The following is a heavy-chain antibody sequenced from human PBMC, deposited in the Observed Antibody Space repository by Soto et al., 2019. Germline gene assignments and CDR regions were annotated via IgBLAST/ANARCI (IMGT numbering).Heavy chain of an antibody. V-gene: IGHV1-69*01. D-gene: IGHD2-15*01. CDR3: ARGVVVVAASQLGWFDP. CDR2: IIPMFGTA. J-gene: IGHJ5*02. CDR1: GGTFSRDA. Sequence: QVQLVQSGAEVKKTGSSVKVSCKASGGTFSRDAISWVRQAPGQGLEWMGGIIPMFGTAKYAQKFQGRLTITADESTSTAYMELRSLRSEDTAVYYCARGVVVVAASQLGWFDPWGQGTLVTVSS.